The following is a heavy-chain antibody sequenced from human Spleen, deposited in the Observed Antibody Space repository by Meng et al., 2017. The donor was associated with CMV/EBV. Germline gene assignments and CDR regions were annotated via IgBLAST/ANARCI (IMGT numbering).Heavy chain of an antibody. V-gene: IGHV1-18*01. J-gene: IGHJ3*02. Sequence: ASVKVSCKASGYTFISYGISWVRQAPGQGLEWMGWISVHNGNTVYAQKLQGRVTMTTDTSTSTAYMELRSLRSDDTAVYYCAKDFHYYDSSDYYRTDAFDIWGQGTMVTVSS. CDR1: GYTFISYG. CDR3: AKDFHYYDSSDYYRTDAFDI. CDR2: ISVHNGNT. D-gene: IGHD3-22*01.